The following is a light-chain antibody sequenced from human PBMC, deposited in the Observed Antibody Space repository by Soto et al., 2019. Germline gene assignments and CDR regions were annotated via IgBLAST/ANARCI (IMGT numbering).Light chain of an antibody. CDR3: HLLNSYPIT. Sequence: IQLTQFPSSLSASVGDRVTITCRASQAVSSHLAWHQQKPGKAPKLLIYEVSTLQSGVPSRFSGSGSGTDFTLTISSLQPEDFATYYCHLLNSYPITFGQGTRLEIK. V-gene: IGKV1-9*01. CDR2: EVS. CDR1: QAVSSH. J-gene: IGKJ5*01.